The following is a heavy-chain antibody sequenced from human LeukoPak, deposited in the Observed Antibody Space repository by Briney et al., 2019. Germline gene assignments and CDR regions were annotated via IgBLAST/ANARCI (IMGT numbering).Heavy chain of an antibody. D-gene: IGHD4-23*01. CDR2: ISDSGGTT. Sequence: GGSLRLSCAASGFTFGSYAMSWVRQAPGKGLEWVSAISDSGGTTFCADSVKGRFTISTDSSKNTLYLQMSSLRAEDTAMYYCANYGGRENYYYYYMDVWGKGTTVTVSS. V-gene: IGHV3-23*01. CDR3: ANYGGRENYYYYYMDV. J-gene: IGHJ6*03. CDR1: GFTFGSYA.